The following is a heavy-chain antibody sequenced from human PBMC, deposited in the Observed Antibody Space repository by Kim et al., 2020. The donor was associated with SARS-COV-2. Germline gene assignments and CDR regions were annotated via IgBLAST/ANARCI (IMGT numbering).Heavy chain of an antibody. CDR3: ARVIRGWLQFSRGAFDI. Sequence: SETLSLTCAVSGGSISSSNWWSWVRQPPGKGLEWIGEIYHSGSTNYNPSLKSRVTISVDKSKNQFSLKLSSVTAADTAVYYCARVIRGWLQFSRGAFDIWGQGAMVTVSS. J-gene: IGHJ3*02. CDR1: GGSISSSNW. V-gene: IGHV4-4*02. CDR2: IYHSGST. D-gene: IGHD5-12*01.